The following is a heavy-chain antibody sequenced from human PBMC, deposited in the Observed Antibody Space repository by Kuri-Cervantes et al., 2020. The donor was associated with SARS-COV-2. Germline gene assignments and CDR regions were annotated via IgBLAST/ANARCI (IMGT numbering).Heavy chain of an antibody. Sequence: LSLTCAASGFTFSSYGMHWVRQAPGKGLEWVAVIWYGGSNKYYADSVKGRFTVSRDNSKNTLYLQMNSLRAEDTAVYYCAKDHRGGKVDYWGQGTLVTVSS. J-gene: IGHJ4*02. CDR1: GFTFSSYG. CDR2: IWYGGSNK. V-gene: IGHV3-30*18. CDR3: AKDHRGGKVDY.